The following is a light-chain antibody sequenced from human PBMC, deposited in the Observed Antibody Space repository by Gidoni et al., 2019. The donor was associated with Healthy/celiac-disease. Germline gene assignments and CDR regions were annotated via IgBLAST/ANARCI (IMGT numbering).Light chain of an antibody. CDR3: QESYSTPRT. CDR2: AAS. J-gene: IGKJ1*01. Sequence: DIQMTQSPSSLSASVGDRVTITCRASPSISSYLNWYQQKPGKAPKLLIYAASSLQSGVPSRFSGSGSETDFTLAISSLQPEDFATYYCQESYSTPRTFGQGTKVEIK. V-gene: IGKV1-39*01. CDR1: PSISSY.